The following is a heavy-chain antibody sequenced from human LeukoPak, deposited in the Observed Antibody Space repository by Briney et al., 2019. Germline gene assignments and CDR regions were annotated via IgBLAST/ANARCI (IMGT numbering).Heavy chain of an antibody. CDR3: ARAAYCGGDCYLFDY. CDR1: SDSTYSSNYY. CDR2: IYYSGST. D-gene: IGHD2-21*02. J-gene: IGHJ4*02. V-gene: IGHV4-39*01. Sequence: SETLSLTCTVSSDSTYSSNYYWGWIRQPPVKGLEWIGSIYYSGSTYYTSSLQSRVTISVDTSKNQFSLKLSSLTAADTAVYYCARAAYCGGDCYLFDYWGQGTLVTVSS.